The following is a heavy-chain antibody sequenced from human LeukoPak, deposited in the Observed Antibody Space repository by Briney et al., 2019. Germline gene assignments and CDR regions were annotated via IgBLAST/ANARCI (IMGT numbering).Heavy chain of an antibody. V-gene: IGHV3-30*04. CDR3: ATDYSYGSGSYYNRFDF. Sequence: GGSLRLSCAASGFTFSSYAMHWVRQAPGKGLEWVAVISYDGSNKYYADSVKGRFTISSDNFKNTLNLQMNSLRAEDTAVYYCATDYSYGSGSYYNRFDFWGQGTLVTVSS. CDR1: GFTFSSYA. D-gene: IGHD3-10*01. J-gene: IGHJ4*02. CDR2: ISYDGSNK.